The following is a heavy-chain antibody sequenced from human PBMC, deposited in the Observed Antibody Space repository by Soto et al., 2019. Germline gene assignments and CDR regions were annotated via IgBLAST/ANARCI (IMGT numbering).Heavy chain of an antibody. CDR3: ARGGVKGTTSRGQVYN. Sequence: QVQVVESGGGLVKPGGSLRLSCAASGFTFSDYYMSWIRQAPGKGLEWVSFISSSSDSTNYADSVKGRFTISRDNAKNSLYLQLNSLRAEDTAVYYCARGGVKGTTSRGQVYNWGQGTLVTVSS. CDR1: GFTFSDYY. CDR2: ISSSSDST. V-gene: IGHV3-11*06. D-gene: IGHD1-7*01. J-gene: IGHJ4*02.